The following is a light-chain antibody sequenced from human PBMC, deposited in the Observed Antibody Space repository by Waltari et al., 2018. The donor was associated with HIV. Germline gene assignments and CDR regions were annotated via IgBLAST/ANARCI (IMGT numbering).Light chain of an antibody. V-gene: IGLV2-8*01. Sequence: QSALPQPSSASGLPGQPVPIACTGTSSDVGGYNYVSWYQQYPGKAPKLMIYEVTKRPSGVPDRFSGSKSGNTASLTVSGLQAEDEADYYCSSYAGSNNYVVFGGGTRLTVL. J-gene: IGLJ2*01. CDR3: SSYAGSNNYVV. CDR1: SSDVGGYNY. CDR2: EVT.